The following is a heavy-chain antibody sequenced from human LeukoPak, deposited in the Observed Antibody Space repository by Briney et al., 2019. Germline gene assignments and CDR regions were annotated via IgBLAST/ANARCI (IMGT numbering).Heavy chain of an antibody. D-gene: IGHD5-18*01. J-gene: IGHJ4*02. V-gene: IGHV5-51*01. CDR3: ARHRSYSYGAGSYYSDY. Sequence: GESLKISCKGSGYSFTSYWIGWVRQMPGKGLEWMGIIYPGDSDTRYSPSFQGQVTISADKSISTAYLQWSSLKASDTAMYSCARHRSYSYGAGSYYSDYWGQGTLVTVSS. CDR2: IYPGDSDT. CDR1: GYSFTSYW.